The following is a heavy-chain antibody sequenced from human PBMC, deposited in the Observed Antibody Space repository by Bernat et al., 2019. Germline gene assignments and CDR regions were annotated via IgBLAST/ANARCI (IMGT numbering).Heavy chain of an antibody. V-gene: IGHV3-48*01. D-gene: IGHD7-27*01. CDR2: ISSSSSTI. Sequence: EVQLVESGGGLVQPGGSLRLSCAASGFTFSSYSMNWVRQAPGKGLEWVSYISSSSSTIYYADSVKGRFTISRDNAKNSLYLQMNSLRAEDTAVYYCARDFSLELGRVYYFDYWGQGTLVTVSS. CDR1: GFTFSSYS. CDR3: ARDFSLELGRVYYFDY. J-gene: IGHJ4*02.